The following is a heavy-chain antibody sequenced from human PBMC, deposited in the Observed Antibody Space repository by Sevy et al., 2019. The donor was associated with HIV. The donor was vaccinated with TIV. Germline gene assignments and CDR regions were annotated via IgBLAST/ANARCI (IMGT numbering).Heavy chain of an antibody. CDR2: ISSSGSLI. CDR3: AGGVVIGTTFDY. D-gene: IGHD3-22*01. Sequence: GGSLRLSCAASEFTFSSYEMNWVRQAPGKGLEWVSYISSSGSLIYYADSVKGRFTISRDNAKNSLYLQMNSLRAEETAGYYCAGGVVIGTTFDYWGQGTLVTVSS. J-gene: IGHJ4*02. CDR1: EFTFSSYE. V-gene: IGHV3-48*03.